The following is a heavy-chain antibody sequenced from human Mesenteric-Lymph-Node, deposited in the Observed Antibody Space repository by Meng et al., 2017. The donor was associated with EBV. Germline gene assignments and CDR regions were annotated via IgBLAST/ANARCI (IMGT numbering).Heavy chain of an antibody. V-gene: IGHV3-21*06. CDR2: ISSDGNYI. CDR3: TRAAFDT. Sequence: EVQLVESGGGLVKPGGSLRLSCAASGFIFSTYSMNWVRQAPGKGLEWVSSISSDGNYIYYADSVKGRFTISRDNAKNSLYLQMNSLRVDDTGVYYCTRAAFDTWGQGTLVTVSS. CDR1: GFIFSTYS. J-gene: IGHJ5*02.